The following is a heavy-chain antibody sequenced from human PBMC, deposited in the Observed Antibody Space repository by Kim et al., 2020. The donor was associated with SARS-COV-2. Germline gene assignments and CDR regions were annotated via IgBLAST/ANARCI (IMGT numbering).Heavy chain of an antibody. V-gene: IGHV4-34*01. CDR3: ARAIAAAGLPDAFDI. Sequence: SETLSLTCAVYGGSFSGYYWSWIRQPPGKGLEWIGEINHSGSTNYNPSLKSRVTISVDTSKNQFSLKLSSVTAADTAVYYCARAIAAAGLPDAFDIWGQG. J-gene: IGHJ3*02. D-gene: IGHD6-13*01. CDR2: INHSGST. CDR1: GGSFSGYY.